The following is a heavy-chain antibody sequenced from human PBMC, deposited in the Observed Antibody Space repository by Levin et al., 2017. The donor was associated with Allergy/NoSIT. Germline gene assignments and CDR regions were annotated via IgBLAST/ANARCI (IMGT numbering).Heavy chain of an antibody. J-gene: IGHJ6*02. CDR3: AKCGHCTNGVCSDDGMDV. CDR1: GFTFNTYS. CDR2: VSSGGRPT. V-gene: IGHV3-48*01. D-gene: IGHD2-8*01. Sequence: GGSLRLSCVASGFTFNTYSMNWVRQAPGKGPEWVSYVSSGGRPTKYADSVKGRFTISRDNAKNLLFQQLNSLRAEDTAVYYCAKCGHCTNGVCSDDGMDVWGQGTTVTVSS.